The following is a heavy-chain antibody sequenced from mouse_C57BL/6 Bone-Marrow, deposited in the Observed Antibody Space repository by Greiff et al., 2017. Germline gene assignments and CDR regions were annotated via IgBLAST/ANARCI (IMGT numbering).Heavy chain of an antibody. CDR1: GYTFTDYN. V-gene: IGHV1-18*01. Sequence: VQLQQSGPELVKPGASVKIPCKASGYTFTDYNMDWVKQSHGKSLEWIGDINPNNGGTIYNQKFKGKATLTVDKSSSTAYMELRSLTSEDTAVYYCARSSLIYYYGSSYVWYFDVWGTGTTSPSPQ. J-gene: IGHJ1*03. D-gene: IGHD1-1*01. CDR3: ARSSLIYYYGSSYVWYFDV. CDR2: INPNNGGT.